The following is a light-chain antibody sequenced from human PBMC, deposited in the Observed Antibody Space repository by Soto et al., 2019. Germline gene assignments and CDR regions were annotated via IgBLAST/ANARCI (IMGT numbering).Light chain of an antibody. CDR3: QSYDSSLSGSAVV. V-gene: IGLV1-40*01. J-gene: IGLJ2*01. CDR1: SSNIGAGYD. Sequence: VLTQPPSVSGAPGQRVTISCTGSSSNIGAGYDVHWYQQLPGTAPKLLIYGNSNRPSGVPDRFSGSKSGTSASLAITGLQAEDEADYYCQSYDSSLSGSAVVFGGGTKLTVL. CDR2: GNS.